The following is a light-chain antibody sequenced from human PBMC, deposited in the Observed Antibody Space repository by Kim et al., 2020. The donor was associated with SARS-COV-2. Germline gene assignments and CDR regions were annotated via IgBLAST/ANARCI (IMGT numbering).Light chain of an antibody. CDR3: QQSYTTVFT. CDR1: QNVYNY. Sequence: AAVGDRVTITCRASQNVYNYLNWYQHKPGKAPKLLIYAASSLQSGVPSRFSGSGSGTEFTLTISSLQPEDFASYYCQQSYTTVFTFGPGTKVDIK. V-gene: IGKV1-39*01. CDR2: AAS. J-gene: IGKJ3*01.